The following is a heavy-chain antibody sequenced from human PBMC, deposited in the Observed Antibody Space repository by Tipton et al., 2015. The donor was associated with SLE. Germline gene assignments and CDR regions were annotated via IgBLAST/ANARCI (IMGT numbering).Heavy chain of an antibody. CDR1: GGSISRGSYC. Sequence: TLSLTCIVSGGSISRGSYCWTWVRPPAGQGLEWIGHSYTSGITNYNPSLKSRVIISIDTSKNQFSLELSSVTAADTAVYYCAREEGSLLWFRGPVGWVDPWGQRTLVTVSS. CDR2: SYTSGIT. CDR3: AREEGSLLWFRGPVGWVDP. V-gene: IGHV4-61*09. D-gene: IGHD3-10*01. J-gene: IGHJ5*02.